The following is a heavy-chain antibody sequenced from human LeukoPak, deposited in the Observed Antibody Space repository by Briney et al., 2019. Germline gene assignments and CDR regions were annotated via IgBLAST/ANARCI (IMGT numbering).Heavy chain of an antibody. Sequence: PGGSLRLSCAASGFTFSSYAMHWVRQAPGKGLEWVAVISYDGSNKYYADSVKGRFTISRDNSKNTLYLQMNSLRAEDTAVYYCAREYHGDYLDYWGQGTLVTVSS. CDR3: AREYHGDYLDY. V-gene: IGHV3-30-3*01. CDR2: ISYDGSNK. CDR1: GFTFSSYA. J-gene: IGHJ4*02. D-gene: IGHD4-17*01.